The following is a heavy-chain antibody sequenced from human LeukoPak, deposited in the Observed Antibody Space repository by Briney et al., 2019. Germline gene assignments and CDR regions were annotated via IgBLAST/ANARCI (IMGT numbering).Heavy chain of an antibody. CDR2: ISAYNGNT. Sequence: ASVKVSCKASGYTFTSYGISWVRQAPGQGLEWMGWISAYNGNTNYAQKLQGRVTMTTDTSTSTAYMELRSLRSDDTAVYYCARGRVYCSSTSCYVGYGMDVWGKGTTVTVSS. CDR3: ARGRVYCSSTSCYVGYGMDV. D-gene: IGHD2-2*01. CDR1: GYTFTSYG. V-gene: IGHV1-18*01. J-gene: IGHJ6*04.